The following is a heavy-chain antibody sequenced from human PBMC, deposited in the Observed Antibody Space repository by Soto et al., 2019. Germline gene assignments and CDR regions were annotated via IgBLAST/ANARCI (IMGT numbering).Heavy chain of an antibody. Sequence: ASVKVSCKVSGYTLTELSMHCVRQAPGKGLEWMGGFDPEDGETIYAQKFQGRVTMTEDTSTDTAYMELSSLRSEDTAVYYCATVEVSGSYPLGYYGMDVWGQGTTVTVSS. D-gene: IGHD1-26*01. J-gene: IGHJ6*02. CDR2: FDPEDGET. CDR1: GYTLTELS. CDR3: ATVEVSGSYPLGYYGMDV. V-gene: IGHV1-24*01.